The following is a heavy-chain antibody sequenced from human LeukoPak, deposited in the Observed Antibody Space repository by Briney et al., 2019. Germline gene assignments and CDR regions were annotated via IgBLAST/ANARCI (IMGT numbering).Heavy chain of an antibody. CDR3: ARGVVVPAAPYYYYYMDV. J-gene: IGHJ6*03. D-gene: IGHD2-2*01. CDR1: GYTFTSYG. CDR2: ISAYNGNT. V-gene: IGHV1-18*01. Sequence: ASVKASCKASGYTFTSYGISWVRQAPGQGLEWMGWISAYNGNTNYAQKLQGRVTMTTDTSTSTAYMELRSLRSDDTAVYYCARGVVVPAAPYYYYYMDVWGKGTTVTVSS.